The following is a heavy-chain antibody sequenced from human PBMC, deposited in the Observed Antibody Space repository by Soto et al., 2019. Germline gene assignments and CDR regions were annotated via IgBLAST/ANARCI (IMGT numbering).Heavy chain of an antibody. J-gene: IGHJ3*01. V-gene: IGHV3-23*01. CDR3: AKDRGIIVKAGDAFVV. Sequence: GGSLRLSCASSGFTLSMSAVNWVRQAPGKGLEWVSYISDSGDRTYYADSVKGRFTISRDRSKNTVSLQMDSLRAEDTAVYYCAKDRGIIVKAGDAFVVWGQGTKVTVSS. CDR2: ISDSGDRT. CDR1: GFTLSMSA. D-gene: IGHD3-16*02.